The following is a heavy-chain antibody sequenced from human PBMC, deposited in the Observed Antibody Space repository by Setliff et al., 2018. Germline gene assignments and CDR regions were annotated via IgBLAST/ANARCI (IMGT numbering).Heavy chain of an antibody. CDR2: MNPNSGNR. J-gene: IGHJ4*02. V-gene: IGHV1-8*02. D-gene: IGHD1-26*01. CDR1: GCTFTTYD. CDR3: ARGDVYSGSYYHFDY. Sequence: ASVKVSCKASGCTFTTYDINWVRQAPGQGLEWMGWMNPNSGNRGYAQKFQGRVTMTRNTSISTAYMELSSLTSEDTAIYYCARGDVYSGSYYHFDYWGQGTLVT.